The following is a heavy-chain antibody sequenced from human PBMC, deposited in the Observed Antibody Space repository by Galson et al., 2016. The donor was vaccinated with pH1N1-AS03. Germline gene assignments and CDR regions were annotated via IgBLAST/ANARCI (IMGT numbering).Heavy chain of an antibody. CDR3: ARRETEVGTDF. V-gene: IGHV5-51*01. J-gene: IGHJ4*02. CDR1: GYTFSSYW. Sequence: QSGAEVKKPVESLKISCKGSGYTFSSYWIAWVRQIPGKGLEWMGIIYPGDSDTKYSPAFQGQGTFSVDKSVNTASLQWSTLKASDTAMYYCARRETEVGTDFWGQGTLVTVPS. D-gene: IGHD1-1*01. CDR2: IYPGDSDT.